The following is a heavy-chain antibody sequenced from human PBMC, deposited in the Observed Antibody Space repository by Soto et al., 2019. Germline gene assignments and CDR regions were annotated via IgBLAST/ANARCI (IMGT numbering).Heavy chain of an antibody. CDR2: IYYSGST. Sequence: SETLSLTYTVSGGSISSGDYYWSWIRQPPGKGLEWIGYIYYSGSTYYNPSLKSRVTISVDTSKNQFSLKLISVTAADTAVYYCARTYYYDSSGDYWGQGTLGTVSS. CDR3: ARTYYYDSSGDY. CDR1: GGSISSGDYY. D-gene: IGHD3-22*01. V-gene: IGHV4-30-4*01. J-gene: IGHJ4*02.